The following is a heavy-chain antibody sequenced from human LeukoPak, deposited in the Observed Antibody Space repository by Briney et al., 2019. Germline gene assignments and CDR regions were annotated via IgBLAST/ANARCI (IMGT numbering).Heavy chain of an antibody. J-gene: IGHJ3*02. D-gene: IGHD4-17*01. CDR3: ASGLRTDAFDI. V-gene: IGHV4-59*12. CDR1: GGSISSYY. CDR2: IYYSGST. Sequence: SETLSLTCTVSGGSISSYYWSWIRQPPGKGLEWIGYIYYSGSTNYNPSLKSRVTISVDTSKNQFSLKLSSVTAADTAAYYCASGLRTDAFDIWGQGTMVTVSS.